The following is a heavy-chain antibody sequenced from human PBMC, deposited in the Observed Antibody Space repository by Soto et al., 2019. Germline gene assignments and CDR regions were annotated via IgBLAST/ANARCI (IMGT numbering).Heavy chain of an antibody. Sequence: SETPSLTCAVSGGSISTSNWWSWVRQPPGKGLEWIGEVYRTGSTNYNPSLESRLTISVDKSKNQFSLKLTSVTAADTAVYYCARARATIAAAAIFDCWGQGTLVTVS. J-gene: IGHJ4*02. CDR1: GGSISTSNW. CDR3: ARARATIAAAAIFDC. D-gene: IGHD6-13*01. CDR2: VYRTGST. V-gene: IGHV4-4*02.